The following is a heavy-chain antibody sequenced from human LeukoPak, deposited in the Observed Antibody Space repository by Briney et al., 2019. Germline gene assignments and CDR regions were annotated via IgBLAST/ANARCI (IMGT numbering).Heavy chain of an antibody. CDR3: ARDRPGGFDP. CDR2: ISGSGGNT. Sequence: QPGGSLRLSCAASGFSFSSYTMSWVRQAPGKGLEWVSAISGSGGNTYFADSVKGRFTISRDNAKNTLYLQMNSLRAEDTAVYYCARDRPGGFDPWGQGTLVTVSS. J-gene: IGHJ5*02. CDR1: GFSFSSYT. D-gene: IGHD3-16*01. V-gene: IGHV3-23*01.